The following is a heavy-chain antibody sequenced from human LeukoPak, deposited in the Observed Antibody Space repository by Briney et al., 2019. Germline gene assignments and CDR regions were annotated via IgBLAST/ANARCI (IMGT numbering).Heavy chain of an antibody. J-gene: IGHJ4*02. CDR2: FDPEDGET. D-gene: IGHD6-19*01. V-gene: IGHV1-24*01. CDR1: GYTLTELS. Sequence: ASVKVSCKVSGYTLTELSMHWVRQAPGKGLEWMGGFDPEDGETVYAQKFQGRVTMTEDTSTDTAYMELSSLRSEDTAVYYCATYIAVAGTGYFDYWGQGTLVTVSS. CDR3: ATYIAVAGTGYFDY.